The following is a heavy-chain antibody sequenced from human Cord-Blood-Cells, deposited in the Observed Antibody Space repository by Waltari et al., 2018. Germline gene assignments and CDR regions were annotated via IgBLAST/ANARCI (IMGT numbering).Heavy chain of an antibody. J-gene: IGHJ6*03. CDR2: IVVGSGNT. Sequence: QMQLVQSGPEVKKPGTSVKVSCKASGFTFTSSAVQWVRQARGQSLERIGWIVVGSGNTNYAQKFQERVTITRDMSTSTAYMELSSLRSEDTAVYYCAAEARSDYYYYNYMDVWGKGTTVTVSS. D-gene: IGHD4-17*01. CDR1: GFTFTSSA. CDR3: AAEARSDYYYYNYMDV. V-gene: IGHV1-58*01.